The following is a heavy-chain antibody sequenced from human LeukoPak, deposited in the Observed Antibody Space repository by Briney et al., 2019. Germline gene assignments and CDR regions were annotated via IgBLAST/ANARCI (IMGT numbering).Heavy chain of an antibody. D-gene: IGHD2-15*01. CDR2: ISGSGGST. J-gene: IGHJ4*02. Sequence: PGGSLRFSCAASGFTFSSYAMSWVRQAPGKGLEWVSAISGSGGSTYYADSVKGRFTISRDNSKNTLYLQMNSLRAEDTAVYYCAKNKIVVVVAATGFDYWGQGTLVTVSS. CDR3: AKNKIVVVVAATGFDY. V-gene: IGHV3-23*01. CDR1: GFTFSSYA.